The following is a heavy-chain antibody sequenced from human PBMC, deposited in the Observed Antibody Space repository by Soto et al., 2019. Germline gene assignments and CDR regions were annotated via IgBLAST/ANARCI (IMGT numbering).Heavy chain of an antibody. CDR2: INPSGGST. CDR1: GYTFTSYY. V-gene: IGHV1-46*01. D-gene: IGHD4-17*01. Sequence: QVQLVQSGAEVKKPGASVKVSCKASGYTFTSYYMHWVRQAPGQGLEWMGIINPSGGSTSYAQKFRGRDTMTRDTSTSTVYMELSSLRSEDTAVYYCARHDYGNGFDPWGQGTLVTVSS. J-gene: IGHJ5*02. CDR3: ARHDYGNGFDP.